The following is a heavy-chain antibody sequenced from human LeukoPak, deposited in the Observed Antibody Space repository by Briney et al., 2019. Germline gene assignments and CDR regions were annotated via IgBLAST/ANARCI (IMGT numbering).Heavy chain of an antibody. D-gene: IGHD3-10*01. CDR2: INHSGST. CDR1: GGSFSGDY. Sequence: SETLSLTCAVYGGSFSGDYWSWIRQPPGKGLEWIGEINHSGSTNYNPSLKSRVTISVDTSKNQFSLKVTSVTAADTAVYYCATVRGARGYYYYGMDVWGQGATVTVSS. V-gene: IGHV4-34*01. CDR3: ATVRGARGYYYYGMDV. J-gene: IGHJ6*02.